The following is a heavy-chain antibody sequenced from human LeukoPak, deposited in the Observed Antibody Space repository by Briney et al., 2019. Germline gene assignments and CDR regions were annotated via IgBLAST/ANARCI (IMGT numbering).Heavy chain of an antibody. J-gene: IGHJ1*01. CDR3: ARDAPTGRTKFEH. Sequence: GGSLRLSCAAPGINLRSNWMRWVRQAPGTGLVWVARVNSEGSRTTYADSVKGRFTISRDNAKNILYLQMHGLRAEDTAVYYCARDAPTGRTKFEHWGQGTLVTVSS. V-gene: IGHV3-74*01. D-gene: IGHD1-14*01. CDR1: GINLRSNW. CDR2: VNSEGSRT.